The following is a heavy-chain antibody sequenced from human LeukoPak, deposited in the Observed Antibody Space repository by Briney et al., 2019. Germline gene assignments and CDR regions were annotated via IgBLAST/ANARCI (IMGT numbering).Heavy chain of an antibody. CDR2: ISPYNGNT. CDR1: GYTFTSYG. J-gene: IGHJ6*02. V-gene: IGHV1-18*01. CDR3: ARGHRIAAAGTGYYYVMDV. D-gene: IGHD6-13*01. Sequence: GASVKVSCKASGYTFTSYGISWVRQAPGQGLEWMGRISPYNGNTNYAQKVQGRVTMTTDTSTTTAYMELSSLKSEDTAVYYCARGHRIAAAGTGYYYVMDVWGQGTTVTVSS.